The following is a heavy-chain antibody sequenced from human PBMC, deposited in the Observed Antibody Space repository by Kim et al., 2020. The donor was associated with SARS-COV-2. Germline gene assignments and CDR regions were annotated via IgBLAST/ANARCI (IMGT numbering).Heavy chain of an antibody. V-gene: IGHV3-11*01. Sequence: GGSLRLSCAASGFTFSDYYMSCVRQAPGKGLGWVSDSSDSSNTDDYADYVEDRFTIYRDNTKNSIYLQLNMLRGEDMAIYYCARDHLSSADASDIWGQGTVVTVSS. D-gene: IGHD6-25*01. CDR3: ARDHLSSADASDI. J-gene: IGHJ3*02. CDR2: SSDSSNTD. CDR1: GFTFSDYY.